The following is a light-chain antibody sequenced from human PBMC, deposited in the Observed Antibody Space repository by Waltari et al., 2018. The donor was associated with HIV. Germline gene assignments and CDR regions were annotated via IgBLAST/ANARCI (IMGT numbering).Light chain of an antibody. V-gene: IGKV3-15*01. CDR2: GAS. J-gene: IGKJ2*01. Sequence: EVVMTQSPATLSVSLGERATLTCRASQSILANLAWYQQKPGQAPRLLVYGASARAAGVPARFTGSGSGTEFTLTISSLQSEDFAVYYCQQYNYWPPYTFSQGIRLDIK. CDR1: QSILAN. CDR3: QQYNYWPPYT.